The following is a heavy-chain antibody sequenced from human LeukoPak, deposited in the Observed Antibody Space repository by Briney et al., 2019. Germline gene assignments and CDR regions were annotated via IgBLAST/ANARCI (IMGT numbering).Heavy chain of an antibody. J-gene: IGHJ5*02. CDR3: ARHDLTWRHWFDP. CDR2: SYYNGYT. D-gene: IGHD3/OR15-3a*01. CDR1: GVSISSSINY. V-gene: IGHV4-39*01. Sequence: KPSETLSLTCTVSGVSISSSINYWGWIRQPPGKGLEWIGSSYYNGYTYYNPSLKSRVTISVDMSKNQFSLKLISVTTADSAVYYCARHDLTWRHWFDPWGQGTLVTVSS.